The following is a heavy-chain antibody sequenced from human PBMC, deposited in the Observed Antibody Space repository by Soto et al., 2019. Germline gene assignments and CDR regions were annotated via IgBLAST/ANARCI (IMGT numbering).Heavy chain of an antibody. Sequence: EVQLVESGGGLVQPGGSLRLSCAASGFTFSSYSMNWVRQAPGKGLEWVSYISSSSSTIYYADSVKGRFTISRDNAKNSLYLQMNSMRDEDTAVYYCASVFCTVAGTGGLHYWGQGTLVTVSS. CDR1: GFTFSSYS. CDR2: ISSSSSTI. V-gene: IGHV3-48*02. D-gene: IGHD6-19*01. J-gene: IGHJ4*02. CDR3: ASVFCTVAGTGGLHY.